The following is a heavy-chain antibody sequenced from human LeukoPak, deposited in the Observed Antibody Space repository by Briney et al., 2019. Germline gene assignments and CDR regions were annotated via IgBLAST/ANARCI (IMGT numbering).Heavy chain of an antibody. CDR1: GGSFSGYY. D-gene: IGHD3-16*02. J-gene: IGHJ6*02. V-gene: IGHV4-34*01. CDR3: ARALYYYYGMDV. Sequence: SETLSLTCAVYGGSFSGYYWSWIRQPPGKGLEWIGEINHSGSTNYNPSLKSRVTISVDTSKNQFSLKLSSVTAADTAVYYCARALYYYYGMDVWGQGTTVTVSS. CDR2: INHSGST.